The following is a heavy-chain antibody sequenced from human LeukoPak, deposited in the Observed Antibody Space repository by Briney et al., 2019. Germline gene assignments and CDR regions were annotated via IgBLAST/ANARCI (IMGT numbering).Heavy chain of an antibody. CDR3: AKSPGQIQLDYFDY. V-gene: IGHV3-23*01. CDR2: ISGSGVTT. CDR1: GFTFNNHA. Sequence: GGSLRLSCAASGFTFNNHAMSWVRQAPGMGLEWVSTISGSGVTTYYADSVRGRFTISRDNSKTTLYMQLNSLRPEDMAIYYCAKSPGQIQLDYFDYWGQGTLITVSS. J-gene: IGHJ4*02. D-gene: IGHD1-1*01.